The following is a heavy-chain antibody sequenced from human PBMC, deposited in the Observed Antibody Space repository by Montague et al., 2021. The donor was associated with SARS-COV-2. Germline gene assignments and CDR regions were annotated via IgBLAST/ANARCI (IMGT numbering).Heavy chain of an antibody. CDR2: IYWANDK. D-gene: IGHD2-21*01. V-gene: IGHV2-5*02. J-gene: IGHJ4*02. Sequence: PALVKPTQTLTLTCTFSGFSLTSSGVGVAWIRQPPGKALEWLAVIYWANDKRYSPSLKSRLTIIKDTSKNQVVLTMTNLDPEDTATYYCAHTDNYDGDGFYAYCCGYYDFDVWGQGTMVTVSS. CDR3: AHTDNYDGDGFYAYCCGYYDFDV. CDR1: GFSLTSSGVG.